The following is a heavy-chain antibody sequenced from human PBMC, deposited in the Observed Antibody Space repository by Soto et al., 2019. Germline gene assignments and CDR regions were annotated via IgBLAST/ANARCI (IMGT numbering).Heavy chain of an antibody. J-gene: IGHJ4*02. Sequence: GGSLRLSCAASGFTFSSYAMHWVRQAPGKGLEWVAVISYDGSNKYYADSVKGRFTLSRDNSKNTLYRQMNSLRTEDTTVYYCARSSGYTTNWYFDYWGQGALVTVSS. D-gene: IGHD6-13*01. CDR1: GFTFSSYA. CDR2: ISYDGSNK. CDR3: ARSSGYTTNWYFDY. V-gene: IGHV3-30-3*01.